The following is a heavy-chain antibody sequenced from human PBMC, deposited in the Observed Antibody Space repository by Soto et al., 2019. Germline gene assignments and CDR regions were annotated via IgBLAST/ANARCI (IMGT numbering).Heavy chain of an antibody. V-gene: IGHV3-11*01. CDR3: ARDSTKAALDI. Sequence: SLILCCAGAGFKLSDYDMSLKRQAPGKGLEWVSYISSSGSTIYYADSVKGRFTISRDNAKNSLYLQMNSLRAEDTAVYHCARDSTKAALDIWGQGTMVTVSS. CDR2: ISSSGSTI. CDR1: GFKLSDYD. J-gene: IGHJ3*02.